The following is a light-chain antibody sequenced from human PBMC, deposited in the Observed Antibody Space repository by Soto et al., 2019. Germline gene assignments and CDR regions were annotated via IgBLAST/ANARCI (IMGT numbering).Light chain of an antibody. Sequence: QSALTQPPSASGSPGQSVTISCTGTSSDVGGYNYVSWYQQHPGKAPKLIIYEVSTRPSGVPDRFSGSKSGNTASLTVSGLQAEDEADYYFSSYADSNNLGVFGTGTKVTVL. CDR1: SSDVGGYNY. CDR3: SSYADSNNLGV. V-gene: IGLV2-8*01. CDR2: EVS. J-gene: IGLJ1*01.